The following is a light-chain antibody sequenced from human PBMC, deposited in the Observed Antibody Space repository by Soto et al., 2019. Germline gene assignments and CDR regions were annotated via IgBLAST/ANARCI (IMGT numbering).Light chain of an antibody. V-gene: IGKV1-27*01. CDR1: QGISSY. CDR2: AAS. J-gene: IGKJ4*01. CDR3: QKYNSVPLT. Sequence: DIQLTQSPSSLSASVGDRVTITCRVSQGISSYLAWYQQKPGRVPKLLIYAASTLQSGVPSRFSGSGSGTDFTLTISRLQPEDVATYYCQKYNSVPLTFGGGTKVDIK.